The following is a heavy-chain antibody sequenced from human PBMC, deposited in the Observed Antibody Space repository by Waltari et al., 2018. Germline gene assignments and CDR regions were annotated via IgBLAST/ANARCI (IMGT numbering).Heavy chain of an antibody. V-gene: IGHV1-2*02. CDR1: GYTFTGYY. CDR3: ARGGVLMVYAIAGFDY. Sequence: QVQLVQSGAEVKKPGASVKVSCKASGYTFTGYYMPWVRQAPGQGLEWSGWINPNSGGTNYAQKFQGRVTMTRDTSISTAYMELSRLRSDDTAVYYCARGGVLMVYAIAGFDYWGQGTLVTVSS. J-gene: IGHJ4*02. D-gene: IGHD2-8*01. CDR2: INPNSGGT.